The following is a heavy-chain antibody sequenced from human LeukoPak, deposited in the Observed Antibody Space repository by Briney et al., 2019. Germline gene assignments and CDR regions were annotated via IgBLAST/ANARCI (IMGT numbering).Heavy chain of an antibody. CDR3: AKAAYADY. D-gene: IGHD4-17*01. Sequence: GRSLRLSCAASGFTFNNYAMHWVRQAPGKGLEWVAVISYDGSNKYYADSVKGRFTISRDNSKNTLYLQMNSLRAEDTAVYYCAKAAYADYWGQGTLVTVSS. J-gene: IGHJ4*02. CDR1: GFTFNNYA. CDR2: ISYDGSNK. V-gene: IGHV3-30*04.